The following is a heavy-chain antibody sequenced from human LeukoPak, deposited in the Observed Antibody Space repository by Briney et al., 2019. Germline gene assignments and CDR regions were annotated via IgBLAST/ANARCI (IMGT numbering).Heavy chain of an antibody. D-gene: IGHD6-13*01. Sequence: GASVKVSFKASGYTFTSYIISWVRQAPGQGLEWIGWINAYNDNTDYAQRVQGRVTMTTDTSTSTAYMELRSLRSDDTAVYYCARDRHIAAAVYYYYMDVWGKGTPVTVSS. J-gene: IGHJ6*03. CDR3: ARDRHIAAAVYYYYMDV. V-gene: IGHV1-18*01. CDR1: GYTFTSYI. CDR2: INAYNDNT.